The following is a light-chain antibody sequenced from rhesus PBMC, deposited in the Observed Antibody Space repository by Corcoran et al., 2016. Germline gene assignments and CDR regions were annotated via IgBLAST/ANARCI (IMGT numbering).Light chain of an antibody. CDR2: YAN. J-gene: IGKJ4*01. CDR3: QQGNSKPLT. CDR1: QEITNS. Sequence: DIQMSQSPSSLSASIGDRVTITCRASQEITNSLNWYQQKAGKAPNFLIYYANTVANWVPSRFSGSGSGTKFTLTISSLQPEDFATYYCQQGNSKPLTFGGGTKVELK. V-gene: IGKV1-32*02.